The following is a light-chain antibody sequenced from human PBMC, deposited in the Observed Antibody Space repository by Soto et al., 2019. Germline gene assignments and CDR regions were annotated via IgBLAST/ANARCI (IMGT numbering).Light chain of an antibody. CDR1: SSDVVTYKY. Sequence: QSALTQPASVSGSPGQSIAISCTGTSSDVVTYKYVSWYQQHPGKAPKLMIYEVSIRPSGVSDRFSGSKSGNTASLTISGLRTEDEAYYYCCSYAGSTTRVVFGGGTKLTVL. CDR2: EVS. V-gene: IGLV2-14*01. CDR3: CSYAGSTTRVV. J-gene: IGLJ2*01.